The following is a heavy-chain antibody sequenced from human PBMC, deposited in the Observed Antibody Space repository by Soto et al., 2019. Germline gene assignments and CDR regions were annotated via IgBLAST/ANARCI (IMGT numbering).Heavy chain of an antibody. CDR1: GFTFSSYW. CDR2: INSDGSST. Sequence: GGSLRLSCAASGFTFSSYWMHWVRQAPGKGLVWVSRINSDGSSTSYADSVKGRFTISRDNAKNTLYLQMNSLRAEDTAVYYWAGSARGYDSSGYYDYWGKGTLVTVSS. CDR3: AGSARGYDSSGYYDY. J-gene: IGHJ4*02. D-gene: IGHD3-22*01. V-gene: IGHV3-74*01.